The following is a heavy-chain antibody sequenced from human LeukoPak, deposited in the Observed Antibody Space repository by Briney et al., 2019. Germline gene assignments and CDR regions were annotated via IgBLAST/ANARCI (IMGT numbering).Heavy chain of an antibody. CDR2: ISGSGGST. J-gene: IGHJ5*02. CDR3: AKDGGMVRGVIITNPWT. V-gene: IGHV3-23*01. CDR1: GFTFSSYA. Sequence: PGGSLRLSCAASGFTFSSYAMSWVRPAPGKGLGWVSAISGSGGSTYYADSVKGRFTIPRDNSKNTLYLQMNSLRAEDTAVYYCAKDGGMVRGVIITNPWTWGQGTLVTVSS. D-gene: IGHD3-10*01.